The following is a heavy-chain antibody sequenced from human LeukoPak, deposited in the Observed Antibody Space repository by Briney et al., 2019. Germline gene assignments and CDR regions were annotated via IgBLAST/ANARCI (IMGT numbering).Heavy chain of an antibody. Sequence: GGSLRLSCAASGFTFSNAWMSWVRQMPGKGLEWMGIIYPGDSDTRYSPSFQGQVTISADKSISTAYLQWSSLKASDTAMYYCARLEEMATIENAYNYFDYWGQGTLVTVSS. CDR2: IYPGDSDT. D-gene: IGHD5-24*01. CDR1: GFTFSNAW. V-gene: IGHV5-51*01. J-gene: IGHJ4*02. CDR3: ARLEEMATIENAYNYFDY.